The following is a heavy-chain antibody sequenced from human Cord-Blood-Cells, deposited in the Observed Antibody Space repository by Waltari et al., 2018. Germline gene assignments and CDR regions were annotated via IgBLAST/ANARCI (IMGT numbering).Heavy chain of an antibody. CDR3: ARGLERRLYYYYYMDV. J-gene: IGHJ6*03. CDR1: GYTFTSYD. D-gene: IGHD1-1*01. V-gene: IGHV1-8*03. Sequence: EVKKPGASVKVSCKASGYTFTSYDINWVRQATGQGLEWMGWMNPNSGNTGYAQKFQGRVTITRNTSISTAYMELSSLRSEDTAVYYCARGLERRLYYYYYMDVWGKGTTVTVSS. CDR2: MNPNSGNT.